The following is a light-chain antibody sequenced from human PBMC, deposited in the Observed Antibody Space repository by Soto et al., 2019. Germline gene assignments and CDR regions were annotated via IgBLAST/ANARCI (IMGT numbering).Light chain of an antibody. J-gene: IGKJ2*01. CDR2: DAS. V-gene: IGKV1-13*02. CDR3: QQFNSYPRT. CDR1: QGISSA. Sequence: AIQLTQSPSSLSASVGDIVTITCRASQGISSALAWDQQKPGKAPKLLIYDASRLESGVPSRFSGSGSGTDFTLTISSLQPEDFATYYCQQFNSYPRTFGQGTKLEIK.